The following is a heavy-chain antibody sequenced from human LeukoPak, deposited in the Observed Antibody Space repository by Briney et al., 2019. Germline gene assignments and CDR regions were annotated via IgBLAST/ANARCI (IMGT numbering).Heavy chain of an antibody. D-gene: IGHD3-3*01. Sequence: PGGSLRLSCAASGFPFSSYAMSWVRQAPGKGLEWVSAISGSGGSTYYADSVKGRFTISRDNSKNTLYLQMNSLRAEDTAVYYCAKDGYDFWSGYYSGDYFDYWGQGTLVTVSS. CDR3: AKDGYDFWSGYYSGDYFDY. CDR2: ISGSGGST. V-gene: IGHV3-23*01. CDR1: GFPFSSYA. J-gene: IGHJ4*02.